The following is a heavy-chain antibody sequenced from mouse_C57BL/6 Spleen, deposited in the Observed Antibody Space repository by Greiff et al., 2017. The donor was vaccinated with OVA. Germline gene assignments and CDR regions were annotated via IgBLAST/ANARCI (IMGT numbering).Heavy chain of an antibody. D-gene: IGHD2-1*01. CDR1: GYSITSGYY. Sequence: EVKLQESGPGLVKPSQSLSLTCSVTGYSITSGYYWNWIRQFPGNKLEWMGYISYDGSNNYNPSLKNRISITRDTSKNQFFLKLNSVTTEDTATYYCAREGVYGNYGGYFDYWGQGTTLTVSS. V-gene: IGHV3-6*01. CDR3: AREGVYGNYGGYFDY. J-gene: IGHJ2*01. CDR2: ISYDGSN.